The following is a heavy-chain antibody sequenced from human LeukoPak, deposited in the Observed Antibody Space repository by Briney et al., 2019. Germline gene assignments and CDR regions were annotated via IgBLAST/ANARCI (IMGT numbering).Heavy chain of an antibody. CDR3: ARVIPDLTIYGDYAYFDY. D-gene: IGHD4-17*01. J-gene: IGHJ4*02. CDR1: GGSFSGYY. CDR2: INHSGST. V-gene: IGHV4-34*01. Sequence: PSETLSLTCAVYGGSFSGYYWSWIRQPPGKGREWIGEINHSGSTNYNPSLKSRVTISVDTSKNQFSLKLSSVTAADTAVYYCARVIPDLTIYGDYAYFDYWGQGTLVTVSS.